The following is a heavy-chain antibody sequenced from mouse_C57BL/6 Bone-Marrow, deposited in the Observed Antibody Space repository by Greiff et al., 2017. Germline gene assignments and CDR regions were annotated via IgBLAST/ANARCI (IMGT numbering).Heavy chain of an antibody. D-gene: IGHD4-1*02. J-gene: IGHJ2*01. V-gene: IGHV1-19*01. CDR1: GYTFTDYY. CDR2: INPYNGGT. CDR3: ARSNWDFDY. Sequence: SGPVLVKPGASVKMSCKASGYTFTDYYMNWVKQSHGKSLEWIGVINPYNGGTSYNQKFKGKATLTVDKSSSTAYMELNSLTSEDSAVYYCARSNWDFDYWGQGTTLTVSS.